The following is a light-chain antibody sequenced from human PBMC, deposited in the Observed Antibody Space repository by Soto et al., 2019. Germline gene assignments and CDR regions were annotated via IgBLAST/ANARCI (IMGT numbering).Light chain of an antibody. V-gene: IGKV1D-13*01. J-gene: IGKJ3*01. CDR2: DAS. CDR1: QGISSA. Sequence: AIQMTQSPSSRSAPVGDSVTITCGASQGISSALAWYQQTPGRAPKLLIYDASTLASGVPSRFSGSRSGTDFTITVSSLQHEDGATYYCQQFDDYTFTFGPGTKVDI. CDR3: QQFDDYTFT.